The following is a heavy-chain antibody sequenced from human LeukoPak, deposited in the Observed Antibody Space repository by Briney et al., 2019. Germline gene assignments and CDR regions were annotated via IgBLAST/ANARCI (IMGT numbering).Heavy chain of an antibody. J-gene: IGHJ5*02. CDR2: IYYSGGT. Sequence: SETLSLTCTVSGGSISSYYWSWIRQPPGKGLEWIGYIYYSGGTNYNPSLKSRVTISVDTSKNQFSPKLSSVTAADTAVYYCAREEWSWIQWKGFDPWGQGTLVTVSS. V-gene: IGHV4-59*01. CDR1: GGSISSYY. CDR3: AREEWSWIQWKGFDP. D-gene: IGHD5-12*01.